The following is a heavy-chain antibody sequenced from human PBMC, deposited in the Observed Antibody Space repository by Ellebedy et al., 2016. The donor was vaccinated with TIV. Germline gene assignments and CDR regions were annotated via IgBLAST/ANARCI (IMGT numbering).Heavy chain of an antibody. CDR3: ARNGEYALDY. J-gene: IGHJ4*01. D-gene: IGHD4-17*01. Sequence: SETLSLTCTVSGASISAYYWNWFRQPPGKGLEWIGEIFHTGDTAYNPSLRGRVTLSVDKSNNQFSLKLTSVTAPDTAVYYCARNGEYALDYWGHGTLVTVSS. CDR2: IFHTGDT. V-gene: IGHV4-59*12. CDR1: GASISAYY.